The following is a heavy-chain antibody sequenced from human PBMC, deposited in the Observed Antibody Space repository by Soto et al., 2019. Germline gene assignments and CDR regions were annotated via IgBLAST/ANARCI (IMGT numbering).Heavy chain of an antibody. V-gene: IGHV4-4*02. D-gene: IGHD6-13*01. J-gene: IGHJ5*02. CDR3: ARDREGAISSSWYNWFDP. CDR2: IYHSGST. Sequence: SETLSLTCAVSGGSISSSNWWSWVRQPPGKGLEWIGEIYHSGSTNYNPSLKSRVTISVDKSKNQFSLKLSSVTAADTAVYYCARDREGAISSSWYNWFDPWGQGTLVTVSS. CDR1: GGSISSSNW.